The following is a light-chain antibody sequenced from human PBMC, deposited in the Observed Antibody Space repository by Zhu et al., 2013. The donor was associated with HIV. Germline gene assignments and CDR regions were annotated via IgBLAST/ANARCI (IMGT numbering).Light chain of an antibody. CDR1: QGISTY. CDR2: GTF. Sequence: DIQLTQSPSFLSASVGDTVTITCWASQGISTYLAWYQQKPGKAPKLLIYGTFASQSGVSSRFSGSGSGTEFTLTINSLQAEDFATYYCQHLYIYPRTFGPGTKVDIK. V-gene: IGKV1-9*01. CDR3: QHLYIYPRT. J-gene: IGKJ3*01.